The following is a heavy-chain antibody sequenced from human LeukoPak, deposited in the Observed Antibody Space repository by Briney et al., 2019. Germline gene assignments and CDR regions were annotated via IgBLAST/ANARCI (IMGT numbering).Heavy chain of an antibody. V-gene: IGHV3-23*01. Sequence: RGSVRLSCAASGFTFSSYAMSWVRQAPGKGLEWVSAISGSGGSTYYADSVKGRFTISRDNSKNTLYLQMNSPRAEDTAVYYCAKARWVAGRTWDYWGQGTLVTVSS. D-gene: IGHD6-19*01. J-gene: IGHJ4*02. CDR2: ISGSGGST. CDR3: AKARWVAGRTWDY. CDR1: GFTFSSYA.